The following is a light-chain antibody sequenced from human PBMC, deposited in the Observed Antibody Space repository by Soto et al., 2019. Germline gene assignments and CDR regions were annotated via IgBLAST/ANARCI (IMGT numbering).Light chain of an antibody. CDR3: QQFNSYSWT. CDR2: DAS. CDR1: QRIGNW. Sequence: DIQLTQSQSSLSASVGDRVTITCRASQRIGNWLAWYQQKPGKAPNLLIYDASSLKSGVPSRFSGSGSGTEFTLTIRSLQADDFATYYCQQFNSYSWTLGQGTKVDIK. V-gene: IGKV1-5*01. J-gene: IGKJ1*01.